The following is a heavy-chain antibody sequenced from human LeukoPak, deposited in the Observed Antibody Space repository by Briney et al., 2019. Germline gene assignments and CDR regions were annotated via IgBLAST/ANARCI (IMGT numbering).Heavy chain of an antibody. V-gene: IGHV3-48*03. CDR1: GFTFSSYE. Sequence: GGSLSLSCAASGFTFSSYEMNWIRQGPGKGPEWVSYISSSGDTVFYGYSLNGRFTISRDNAKNSLYLQINTLSAEDTSVYYCARDGSFTSGSFFDSWGQGTLVTVSS. D-gene: IGHD1-26*01. CDR2: ISSSGDTV. J-gene: IGHJ4*02. CDR3: ARDGSFTSGSFFDS.